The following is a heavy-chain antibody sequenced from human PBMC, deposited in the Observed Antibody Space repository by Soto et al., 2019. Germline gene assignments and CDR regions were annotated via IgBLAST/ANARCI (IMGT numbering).Heavy chain of an antibody. J-gene: IGHJ4*02. CDR3: AKFWSPVTAAVDDY. Sequence: QVQLVESGGGVVQPGRSLRLSCAASGFTFSHFGMHWVRQAPGKGLEWVASISYDGNINYSAGSVKGRFTISRDNSKNTLYLQMNSLRSADTAVYYCAKFWSPVTAAVDDYWGQGTLVTVSS. V-gene: IGHV3-30*18. CDR2: ISYDGNIN. CDR1: GFTFSHFG. D-gene: IGHD6-13*01.